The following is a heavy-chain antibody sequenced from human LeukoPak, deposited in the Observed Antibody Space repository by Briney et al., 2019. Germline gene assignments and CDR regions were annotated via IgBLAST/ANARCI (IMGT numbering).Heavy chain of an antibody. Sequence: ASVTVSCTASGYTFTSYYMHWVRQAPGQGLEWMGIINPGGRSTTYAQKFQGRVTLTRDTSTSTVYMELSSLRSEDTAVYYCARDGGGVSAPGGYWGQGTLVTVSS. J-gene: IGHJ4*02. D-gene: IGHD3-16*01. CDR3: ARDGGGVSAPGGY. CDR1: GYTFTSYY. V-gene: IGHV1-46*01. CDR2: INPGGRST.